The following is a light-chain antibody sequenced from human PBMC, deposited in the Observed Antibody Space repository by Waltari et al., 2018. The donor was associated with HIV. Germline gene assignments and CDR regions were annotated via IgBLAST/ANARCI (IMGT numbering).Light chain of an antibody. Sequence: DIQLTQSPSFLSAAVGDRVTISCRASQDIRSNLVWYQQRQGKAPKVLIYGASTLQSGVPSRFSGSGSGTEVTPTISSLQSEDVATSYCQQANRYAFTFGQGTRLEIK. CDR1: QDIRSN. CDR2: GAS. CDR3: QQANRYAFT. V-gene: IGKV1-9*01. J-gene: IGKJ5*01.